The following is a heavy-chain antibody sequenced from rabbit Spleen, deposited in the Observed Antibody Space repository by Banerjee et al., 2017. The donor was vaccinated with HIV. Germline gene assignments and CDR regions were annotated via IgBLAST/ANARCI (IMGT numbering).Heavy chain of an antibody. D-gene: IGHD1-1*01. CDR3: ARRMGVGNVVYFGRLDL. Sequence: QEQLVESGGGLVKPEGSLKLSCTASGFSFSNKAVMCWVRQAPGKGLEWIACINAVTGKAVYASWAKGRFAFSKASSTTVTLQVTSLTAADTSTYFCARRMGVGNVVYFGRLDLGGPGTLVTVS. CDR1: GFSFSNKAV. V-gene: IGHV1S45*01. J-gene: IGHJ3*01. CDR2: INAVTGKA.